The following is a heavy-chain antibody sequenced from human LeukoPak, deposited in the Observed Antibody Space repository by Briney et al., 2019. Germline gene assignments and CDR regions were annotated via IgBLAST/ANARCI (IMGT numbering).Heavy chain of an antibody. Sequence: GRSLRLSCAASGFTCSSYAMHWVRQAPGKGLEWMAVISYDGSDKYYADSVKGRSTISRDNSKNTLYLQMNSLRDEDTAVYYCAKRPSDYGDYVTYFDYWGQGTLVTVSS. V-gene: IGHV3-30*01. CDR3: AKRPSDYGDYVTYFDY. D-gene: IGHD4-17*01. CDR2: ISYDGSDK. CDR1: GFTCSSYA. J-gene: IGHJ4*02.